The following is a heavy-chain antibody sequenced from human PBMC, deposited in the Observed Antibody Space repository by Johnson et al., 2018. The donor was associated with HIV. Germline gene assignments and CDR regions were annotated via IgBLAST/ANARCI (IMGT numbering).Heavy chain of an antibody. CDR3: ARDPIAFRNYYGSGSAFDI. CDR2: ISYDGSDK. Sequence: QVQLVESGGGVVQPGRSLRLSCAASGFTFSSYAMHWVRQAPAKGLEWVAVISYDGSDKYYAASVKGRFTISRDSSKNTLYLQMNTLRAEDTAVYHCARDPIAFRNYYGSGSAFDIWGQGTMVTVSS. D-gene: IGHD3-10*01. V-gene: IGHV3-30*04. J-gene: IGHJ3*02. CDR1: GFTFSSYA.